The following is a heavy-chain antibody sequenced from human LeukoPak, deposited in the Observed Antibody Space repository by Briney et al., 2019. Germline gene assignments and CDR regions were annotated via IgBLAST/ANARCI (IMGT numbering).Heavy chain of an antibody. CDR2: IYPDDSDT. Sequence: GESLKISCKASGYSFTTYYIGWVRQMPGKGLEWMGIIYPDDSDTRYSPSFQGQVTISADKSISTAYLQWSSLKASDTAIYYCARSRTYSTSSFYFDSWGQGTLVTVSS. V-gene: IGHV5-51*01. D-gene: IGHD6-6*01. J-gene: IGHJ4*02. CDR1: GYSFTTYY. CDR3: ARSRTYSTSSFYFDS.